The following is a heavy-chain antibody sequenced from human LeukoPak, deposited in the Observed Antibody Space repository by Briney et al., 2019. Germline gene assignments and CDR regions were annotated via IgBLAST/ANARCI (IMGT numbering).Heavy chain of an antibody. CDR1: GFTFSSYS. Sequence: GGSLRLSCAASGFTFSSYSMNWVRQAPGKGLEWVSYISSSSSTIYYADFVKGRFTISRDNAKNSLYLQMNSLRAEDTAVYYCARDAYGDYGYYYYMDVWGKGTTVTVSS. D-gene: IGHD4-17*01. V-gene: IGHV3-48*01. CDR3: ARDAYGDYGYYYYMDV. CDR2: ISSSSSTI. J-gene: IGHJ6*03.